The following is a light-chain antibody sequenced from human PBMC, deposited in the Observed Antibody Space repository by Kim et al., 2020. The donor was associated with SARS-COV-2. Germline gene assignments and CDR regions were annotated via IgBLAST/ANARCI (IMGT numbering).Light chain of an antibody. CDR1: SSNIGNNY. V-gene: IGLV1-51*01. CDR3: ATWDSSLSAGV. CDR2: DNN. J-gene: IGLJ2*01. Sequence: QSVLTQPPSVSAAPGQMVTISCSGSSSNIGNNYVSWYQHLPGTAPKLLIYDNNKRPSGIPDRFSGSKSGTSATLGITGLQTGDEADYYCATWDSSLSAGVFGGGTQLTVL.